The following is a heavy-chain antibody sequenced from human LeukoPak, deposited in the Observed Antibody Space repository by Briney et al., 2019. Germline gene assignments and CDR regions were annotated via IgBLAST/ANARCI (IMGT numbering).Heavy chain of an antibody. J-gene: IGHJ6*03. CDR1: GYTLTELS. CDR2: FDPEDGET. V-gene: IGHV1-24*01. CDR3: ATNRYSSSWYPIYMDV. Sequence: ASVKVSCKVSGYTLTELSMHWVRQAPGKGLEWMGGFDPEDGETIYAQKFQGRVTMTEDTSTDTAYMELSSLRSEDTAVYYRATNRYSSSWYPIYMDVWGKGTTVTISS. D-gene: IGHD6-13*01.